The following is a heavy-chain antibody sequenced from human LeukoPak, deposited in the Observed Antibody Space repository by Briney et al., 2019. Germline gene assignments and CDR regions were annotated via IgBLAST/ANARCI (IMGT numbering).Heavy chain of an antibody. CDR1: GFTFSSYW. CDR2: INSDGSST. V-gene: IGHV3-74*01. CDR3: AKDYGGTSDAFDI. J-gene: IGHJ3*02. D-gene: IGHD3-10*01. Sequence: GGSLRLSCAASGFTFSSYWMHWVRQAPGKGLVWVSRINSDGSSTSYADSVKGRFTISRDNSKNTLYLQMNSLRAEDTAVYYCAKDYGGTSDAFDIWGQGTMVTVSS.